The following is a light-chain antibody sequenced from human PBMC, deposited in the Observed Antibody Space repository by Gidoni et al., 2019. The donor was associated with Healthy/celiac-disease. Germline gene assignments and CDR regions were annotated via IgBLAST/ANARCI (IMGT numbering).Light chain of an antibody. CDR2: TEY. CDR1: QSISIY. CDR3: QQSYNTPFT. V-gene: IGKV1-39*01. J-gene: IGKJ3*01. Sequence: DIQMSQSPSSLSASVGDRVTITCRASQSISIYLNWHQQKQGKAPTLLLYTEYSLKSGVPSRLSGSGSGTDLALTISSLQPQHFATSYCQQSYNTPFTFGHGTKVDIK.